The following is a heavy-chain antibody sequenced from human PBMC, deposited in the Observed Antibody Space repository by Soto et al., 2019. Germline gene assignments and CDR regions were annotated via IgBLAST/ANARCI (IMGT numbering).Heavy chain of an antibody. CDR2: IYYNGNP. D-gene: IGHD1-1*01. CDR1: GGSINRGGYY. J-gene: IGHJ3*01. Sequence: QVQLKESGPGLLKPSETLSLTCTVSGGSINRGGYYWSWIRQRPGQGPEWLGHIYYNGNPYPNPSLKSRVPISIDTSRNQFSLQLTSLTAADTAVYYCAREAPTASDAFDVWGQGTMVTIS. CDR3: AREAPTASDAFDV. V-gene: IGHV4-31*03.